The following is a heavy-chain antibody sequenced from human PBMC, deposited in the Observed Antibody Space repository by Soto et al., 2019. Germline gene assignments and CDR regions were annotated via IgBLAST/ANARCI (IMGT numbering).Heavy chain of an antibody. CDR3: ARGIAAPGWFDP. V-gene: IGHV3-11*01. CDR2: ISSSGSTI. Sequence: GGSLRLSCAASGFTFSDYYMSWIRQAPGKGLEWVSYISSSGSTIYYADSVKGRFTISRDNAKNSLYLQMNSMRGEDTAVYYWARGIAAPGWFDPWGQGTLVTVSS. CDR1: GFTFSDYY. D-gene: IGHD6-13*01. J-gene: IGHJ5*02.